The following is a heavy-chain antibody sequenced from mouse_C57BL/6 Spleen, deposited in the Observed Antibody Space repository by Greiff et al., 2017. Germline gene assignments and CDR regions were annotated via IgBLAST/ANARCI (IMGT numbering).Heavy chain of an antibody. CDR1: GFTFSDYG. CDR3: ARGDRVFAY. CDR2: ISSGSSTI. D-gene: IGHD3-3*01. J-gene: IGHJ3*01. V-gene: IGHV5-17*01. Sequence: EVQLQESGGGLVKPGGSLKLSCAASGFTFSDYGMHWVRQAPEKGLEWVAYISSGSSTIYYADTVKGRFTISRDNAKNTLFLQMTSLRSEDTAMYYCARGDRVFAYWGQGTLVTVSA.